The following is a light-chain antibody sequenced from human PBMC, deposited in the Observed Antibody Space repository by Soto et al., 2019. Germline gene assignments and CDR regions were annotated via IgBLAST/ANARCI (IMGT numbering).Light chain of an antibody. Sequence: QSALTQPASVSGSPGQSITISCTGTSSDVGGYDYVSWYQQYPGKAPKLMIYDVSNRPSGVSDRFSGSKSANTASLTISGLQAEDEADDYCNSYTASSSLYVFGTGTKLTVL. CDR3: NSYTASSSLYV. V-gene: IGLV2-14*01. CDR2: DVS. CDR1: SSDVGGYDY. J-gene: IGLJ1*01.